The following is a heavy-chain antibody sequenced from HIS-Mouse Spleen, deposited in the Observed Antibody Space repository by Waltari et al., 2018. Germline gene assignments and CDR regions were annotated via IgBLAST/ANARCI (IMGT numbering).Heavy chain of an antibody. D-gene: IGHD2-2*01. J-gene: IGHJ1*01. V-gene: IGHV3-23*01. CDR1: GFTFSSYA. CDR2: ISGSGGST. Sequence: EVQLLESGGGLVQPGGSLRLSCAASGFTFSSYAMSWVRQAPGKGRGGVSAISGSGGSTYYADSVKGRFTISRDNSKNTLYLQMNSLRAEDTAVYYCANPKSVAAAPQYFQHWGQGTLVTVSS. CDR3: ANPKSVAAAPQYFQH.